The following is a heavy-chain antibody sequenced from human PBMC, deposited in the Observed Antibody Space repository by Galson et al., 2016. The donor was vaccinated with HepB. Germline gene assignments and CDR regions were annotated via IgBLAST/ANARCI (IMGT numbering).Heavy chain of an antibody. CDR1: GGSISTDNW. Sequence: LSLTCAVSGGSISTDNWWSWVRQSPGKGLEWIGQVYHGGGTHYHPSLESRVSMSVDESKNQFSLRLTSMTAADTALYYCARIGEYSSSWYTAYDIWGRGTMVTVSS. CDR3: ARIGEYSSSWYTAYDI. CDR2: VYHGGGT. J-gene: IGHJ3*02. D-gene: IGHD6-13*01. V-gene: IGHV4-4*02.